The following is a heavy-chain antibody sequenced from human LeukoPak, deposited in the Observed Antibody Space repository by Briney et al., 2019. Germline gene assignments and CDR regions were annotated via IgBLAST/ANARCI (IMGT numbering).Heavy chain of an antibody. Sequence: SETLSLTCTVSGGSISSSSYYWGWIRQPPGKGLEWIGSIYYSVSTYYNPSLKSRVTISVDTSKNQFSLKLSSVTAADTAVYYCARLAVAYYYYGMDVWGQGTTVTVSS. V-gene: IGHV4-39*01. CDR2: IYYSVST. D-gene: IGHD2-15*01. CDR1: GGSISSSSYY. J-gene: IGHJ6*02. CDR3: ARLAVAYYYYGMDV.